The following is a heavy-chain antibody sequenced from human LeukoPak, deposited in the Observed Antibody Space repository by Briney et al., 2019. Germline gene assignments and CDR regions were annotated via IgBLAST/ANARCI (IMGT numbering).Heavy chain of an antibody. Sequence: SETLSLTCAVYGGSFSGYYWSWIRQPPGKGLEWIGEINHSGSTNYNPSLKSRVTISVDTSKNQFPLKLSSVTAADTAVYYCARNIAAADKWGQGTLVTVSS. D-gene: IGHD6-13*01. CDR2: INHSGST. V-gene: IGHV4-34*01. J-gene: IGHJ4*02. CDR1: GGSFSGYY. CDR3: ARNIAAADK.